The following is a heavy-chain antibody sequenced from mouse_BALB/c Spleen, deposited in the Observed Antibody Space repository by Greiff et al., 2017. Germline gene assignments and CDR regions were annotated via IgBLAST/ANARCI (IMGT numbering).Heavy chain of an antibody. J-gene: IGHJ3*01. CDR2: IDPENGNT. CDR3: ARGDYGYWFAY. V-gene: IGHV14-1*02. Sequence: VQLKQSGAELVRPGALVKLSCKASGFNIKDYYMHWVKQRPEQGLEWIGWIDPENGNTIYDPKFQGKASITADTSSNTAYLQLSSLTSEDTAVYYCARGDYGYWFAYWGQGTLVTVSA. CDR1: GFNIKDYY. D-gene: IGHD2-2*01.